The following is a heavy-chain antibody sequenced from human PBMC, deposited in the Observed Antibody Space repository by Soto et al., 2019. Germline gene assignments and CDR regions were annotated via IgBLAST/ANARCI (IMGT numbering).Heavy chain of an antibody. CDR1: SYTFTNYG. J-gene: IGHJ5*02. D-gene: IGHD2-2*01. V-gene: IGHV1-18*01. CDR3: ARVIPGAEAWFGP. Sequence: ASVNVSCKASSYTFTNYGVTWVRQAPGQGLEWMGWISAYTDNPNYAQKFQGRVTMTIDTSTTAAYMDLRSLTSDDTAVYYCARVIPGAEAWFGPWGQGTLVTVCS. CDR2: ISAYTDNP.